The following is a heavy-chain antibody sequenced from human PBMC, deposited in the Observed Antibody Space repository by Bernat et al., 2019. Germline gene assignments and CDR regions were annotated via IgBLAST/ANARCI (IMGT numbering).Heavy chain of an antibody. D-gene: IGHD6-19*01. V-gene: IGHV3-53*04. CDR2: IYSGGST. J-gene: IGHJ3*02. CDR1: GFTVSSNY. Sequence: EVQLVESGGGLVQPGGSLRLSCAASGFTVSSNYMSWVRQAPGKGREGGAVIYSGGSTYYADSVKGRCTISRHNSKNTLYLQMNSLRAEDTAVYYCATWTNIAVAGTGAFDIWGQGTMVTVSS. CDR3: ATWTNIAVAGTGAFDI.